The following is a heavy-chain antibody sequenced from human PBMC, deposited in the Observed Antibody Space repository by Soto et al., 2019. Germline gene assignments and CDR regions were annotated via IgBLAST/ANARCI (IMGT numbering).Heavy chain of an antibody. CDR2: INPNGGST. CDR3: ARSLLQGDF. CDR1: GYTFIHYY. V-gene: IGHV1-46*01. D-gene: IGHD2-21*01. Sequence: QVQLVQSGAEVKKPGASVKISCKASGYTFIHYYIHWVRQAPGQGLEWMAIINPNGGSTNYAQKFQGRVTVPSDTSTTTVSMELNSLDSDGTAVYFCARSLLQGDFWGQGTLVTVSS. J-gene: IGHJ4*02.